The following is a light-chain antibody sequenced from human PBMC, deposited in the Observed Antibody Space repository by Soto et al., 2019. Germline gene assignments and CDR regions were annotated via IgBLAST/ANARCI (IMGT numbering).Light chain of an antibody. J-gene: IGLJ2*01. CDR1: SSDVGGYNY. CDR2: EVN. Sequence: QSALTQPPSASGSPGQSGTFSCTGTSSDVGGYNYVSWYQHHPGKAPKLMIYEVNTRPSGVPDRFSGSKSGNTASLTVSGLQAEDEADYYCSSYAGGNNVVFGGGTKLTVL. V-gene: IGLV2-8*01. CDR3: SSYAGGNNVV.